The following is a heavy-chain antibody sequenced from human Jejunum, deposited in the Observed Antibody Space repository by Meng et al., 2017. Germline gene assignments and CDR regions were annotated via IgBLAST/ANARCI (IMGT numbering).Heavy chain of an antibody. CDR2: ISYDENHK. V-gene: IGHV3-30*04. CDR1: GFTFRNYA. CDR3: ARDLATAGTNYGMDV. D-gene: IGHD6-13*01. Sequence: GGSLSPSCAASGFTFRNYAMHWGRQAPGKGLEWVALISYDENHKYYADSVKGRFTIARDNSKNTVYLQMNNLGADDTAVYFCARDLATAGTNYGMDVWGQGTTVTVSS. J-gene: IGHJ6*02.